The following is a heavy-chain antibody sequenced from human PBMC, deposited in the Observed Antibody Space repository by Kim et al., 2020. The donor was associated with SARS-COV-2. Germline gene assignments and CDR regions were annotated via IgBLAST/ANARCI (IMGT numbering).Heavy chain of an antibody. CDR3: ARTPPYGSGLDY. J-gene: IGHJ4*02. Sequence: SYAQKFQGRVTMTRDTPTSTVYMELSSLRSEDTAVYYCARTPPYGSGLDYWGQGTLVTVSS. V-gene: IGHV1-46*01. D-gene: IGHD3-10*01.